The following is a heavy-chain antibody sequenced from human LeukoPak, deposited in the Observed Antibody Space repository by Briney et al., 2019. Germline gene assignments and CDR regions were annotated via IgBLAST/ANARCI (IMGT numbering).Heavy chain of an antibody. D-gene: IGHD4-17*01. V-gene: IGHV3-64D*06. CDR2: ISSNGGST. J-gene: IGHJ4*02. CDR3: VKGETTVPTSYFDY. Sequence: GGSLRLSCSASGFTFSSYAMHWVRQAPGKGLEYVSAISSNGGSTYYADSVKGRFTISRDNSKNTLYLQMSSLRAEDTAVYYCVKGETTVPTSYFDYWGQGTLVTVSS. CDR1: GFTFSSYA.